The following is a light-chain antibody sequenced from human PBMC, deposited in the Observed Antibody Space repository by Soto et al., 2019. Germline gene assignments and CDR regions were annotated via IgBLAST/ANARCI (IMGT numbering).Light chain of an antibody. CDR3: AGRDDSLSGLYV. CDR1: SGSLS. V-gene: IGLV1-44*01. Sequence: QSVLTQPPSASGTPGQRVTISCSASSGSLSVDWYQHLPGTAPKLLIYSNYQRPSGVPDRFSGSKSGNSDSLVISGLQSEDDADYYCAGRDDSLSGLYVFGTGTKLTVL. J-gene: IGLJ1*01. CDR2: SNY.